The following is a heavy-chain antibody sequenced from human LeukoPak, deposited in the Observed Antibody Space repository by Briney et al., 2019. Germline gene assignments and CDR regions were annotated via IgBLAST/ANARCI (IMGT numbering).Heavy chain of an antibody. CDR3: ARGAVVVAADALDY. Sequence: PSETLSLTCTVSGGSISSYYWSWIRQPPGKGLEWIGYIYYSGSTNYNPSLKSRVTISVDTSKNQYSLKLSSVTAADTAVYYCARGAVVVAADALDYWGQGTLVTVSS. J-gene: IGHJ4*02. CDR2: IYYSGST. V-gene: IGHV4-59*01. CDR1: GGSISSYY. D-gene: IGHD2-15*01.